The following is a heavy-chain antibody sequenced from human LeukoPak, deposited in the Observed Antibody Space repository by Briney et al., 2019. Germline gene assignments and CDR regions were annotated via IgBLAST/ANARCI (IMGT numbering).Heavy chain of an antibody. CDR1: GFTFGGYG. D-gene: IGHD1-14*01. V-gene: IGHV3-33*01. CDR2: IAYDGSRA. Sequence: GRSLRLSCAGSGFTFGGYGMHWFRQTPGKGLEWVAVIAYDGSRAFYADSVKGRFTISRDNSKNTMSVQMDDLRAEGTAVYYCTRYNNDHFDYWGQGTLVTVSS. J-gene: IGHJ4*02. CDR3: TRYNNDHFDY.